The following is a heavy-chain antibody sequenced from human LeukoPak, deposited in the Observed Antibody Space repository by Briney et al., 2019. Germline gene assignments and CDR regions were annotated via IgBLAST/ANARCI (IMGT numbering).Heavy chain of an antibody. CDR2: IYYSGST. CDR1: GGSISSSGYY. CDR3: ARGREDRDSSPIAFDI. J-gene: IGHJ3*02. Sequence: SETLSLTCTVSGGSISSSGYYWGWIRQPPGKGLEWIGSIYYSGSTYYNPSLKSRLTISVDTSKNQFSLRLSSMTAADTAVYYCARGREDRDSSPIAFDIWGQGTMVTVSS. D-gene: IGHD3-22*01. V-gene: IGHV4-39*07.